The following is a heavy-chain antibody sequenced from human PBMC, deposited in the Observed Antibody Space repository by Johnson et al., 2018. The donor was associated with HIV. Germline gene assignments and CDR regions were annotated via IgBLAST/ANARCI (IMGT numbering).Heavy chain of an antibody. V-gene: IGHV3-33*01. CDR3: ARDLVGVVAAAGPVGDASDI. J-gene: IGHJ3*02. Sequence: QVQLVESGGGVVQPGRSLRLSCAASGFTFSSYGMHWVRQAPGKGLEWVAVIWYDGSNKYYADSVKGRFTISRDNSKNTLYLQMSSLRVEDTAVYYCARDLVGVVAAAGPVGDASDIWGQGTMVTVSS. D-gene: IGHD6-13*01. CDR1: GFTFSSYG. CDR2: IWYDGSNK.